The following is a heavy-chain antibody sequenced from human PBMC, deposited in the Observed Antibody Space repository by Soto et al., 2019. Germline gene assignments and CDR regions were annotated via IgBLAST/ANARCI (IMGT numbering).Heavy chain of an antibody. Sequence: PSETLSLTCAVYGGSVRSYDWGGIRQSPGKGLEWIGSVYYRGRSYSKSSVKSRVTISVDTSKNRFSLSLNSVTASDTAVYFCVSQRTTVPTQPYFDYWGPGALVTVPS. J-gene: IGHJ4*02. V-gene: IGHV4-39*01. D-gene: IGHD4-17*01. CDR3: VSQRTTVPTQPYFDY. CDR1: GGSVRSYD. CDR2: VYYRGRS.